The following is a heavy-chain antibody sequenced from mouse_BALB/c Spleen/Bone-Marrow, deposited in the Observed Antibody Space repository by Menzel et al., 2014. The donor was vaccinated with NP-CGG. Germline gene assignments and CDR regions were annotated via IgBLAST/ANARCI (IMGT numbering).Heavy chain of an antibody. CDR2: ILPSIGRT. D-gene: IGHD4-1*01. V-gene: IGHV15-2*02. J-gene: IGHJ4*01. CDR3: ASGTNWDGEGYYYAMDY. Sequence: QVQLQQSGSELRSPGSSVKLSCKDFDSEVFPIAYMSWVRQKPGHGFEWIGDILPSIGRTIYGEMFEDKATLDADTVSNTGYFELNSLTSEDSAIYYCASGTNWDGEGYYYAMDYWGQGTSVTVSS. CDR1: DSEVFPIAY.